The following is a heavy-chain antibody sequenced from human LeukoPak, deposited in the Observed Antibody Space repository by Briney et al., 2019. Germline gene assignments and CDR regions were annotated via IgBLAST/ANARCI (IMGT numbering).Heavy chain of an antibody. J-gene: IGHJ3*02. CDR2: ISSSSSYI. D-gene: IGHD2/OR15-2a*01. CDR1: GFSLSGYW. CDR3: SAISYLAFDI. Sequence: GGSLRLSCVASGFSLSGYWMYWVRQAPGKGLEWVSSISSSSSYIYYADSVKGRFTISRDNAKNSLYLQMNTLRAEDTAVYYCSAISYLAFDIWGQGTMVTVSP. V-gene: IGHV3-21*04.